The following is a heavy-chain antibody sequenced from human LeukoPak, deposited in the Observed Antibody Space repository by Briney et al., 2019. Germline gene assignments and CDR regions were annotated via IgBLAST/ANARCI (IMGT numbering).Heavy chain of an antibody. Sequence: PGGSLRLSCAASGFTFSSYAMHWVRQAPGKGLEWVAVISYDGSNKYYADSVKGRFTISRDNSKNTLYLQMNSLRAEDTAVYYCASDSRDYWGQGTLVTVSS. J-gene: IGHJ4*02. V-gene: IGHV3-30-3*01. CDR1: GFTFSSYA. CDR3: ASDSRDY. CDR2: ISYDGSNK.